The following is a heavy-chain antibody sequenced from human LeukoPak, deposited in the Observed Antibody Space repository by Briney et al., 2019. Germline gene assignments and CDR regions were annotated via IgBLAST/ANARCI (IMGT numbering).Heavy chain of an antibody. CDR2: IIPIFGTA. D-gene: IGHD3-22*01. CDR3: ASAGSSGYFHDAFDI. J-gene: IGHJ3*02. V-gene: IGHV1-69*13. CDR1: GGTFSSYA. Sequence: GASVKVSCKASGGTFSSYAISWVRQAPGQGLEWMGGIIPIFGTANYAQKFQGRVTITADESTSTAYMELSSPRSEDTAVYYCASAGSSGYFHDAFDIWGQGTMVTVSS.